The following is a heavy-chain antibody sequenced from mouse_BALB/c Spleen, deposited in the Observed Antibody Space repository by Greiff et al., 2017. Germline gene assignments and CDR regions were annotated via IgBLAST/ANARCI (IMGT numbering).Heavy chain of an antibody. CDR2: ISYDGSN. J-gene: IGHJ3*01. CDR1: GYSITSGYY. CDR3: ARDYDYDRAFAY. D-gene: IGHD2-4*01. V-gene: IGHV3-6*02. Sequence: VQLQQSGPGLVKPSQSLSLTCSVTGYSITSGYYWNWIRQFPGNKLEWMGYISYDGSNNYNPSLKNRISITRDTSKNQFFLKLNSVTTEDTATYYCARDYDYDRAFAYWGQGTLVTVSA.